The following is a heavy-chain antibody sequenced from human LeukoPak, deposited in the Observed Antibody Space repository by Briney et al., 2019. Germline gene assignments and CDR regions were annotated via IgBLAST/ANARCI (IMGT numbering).Heavy chain of an antibody. J-gene: IGHJ4*02. V-gene: IGHV3-23*01. CDR1: GFTFSSYA. CDR2: ISGSGGGT. D-gene: IGHD6-19*01. Sequence: GGSLRLSCAASGFTFSSYAMSWVRQAPGKGLEWVSTISGSGGGTYYADSVKGRFTISRDNSKNTLYLQMSSLRAEDTAVYYCVKYSSGWYDYWGQGTLVTVSS. CDR3: VKYSSGWYDY.